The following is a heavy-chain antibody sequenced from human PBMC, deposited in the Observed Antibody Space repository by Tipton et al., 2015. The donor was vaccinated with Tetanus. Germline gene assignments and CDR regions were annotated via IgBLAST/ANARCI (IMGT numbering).Heavy chain of an antibody. CDR2: IYYTGNT. CDR1: GGSISSFY. CDR3: ARERIEAFYYHGLDV. Sequence: QLVQSGPEVKPSETLSLSCTVSGGSISSFYWSWIRQSPGRGLEWIGYIYYTGNTNYNPSLKSRVTISVDTSKNQFSLQLAFVTAADTAIYYCARERIEAFYYHGLDVWGPGTTVTVSS. V-gene: IGHV4-59*01. J-gene: IGHJ6*02. D-gene: IGHD2-21*01.